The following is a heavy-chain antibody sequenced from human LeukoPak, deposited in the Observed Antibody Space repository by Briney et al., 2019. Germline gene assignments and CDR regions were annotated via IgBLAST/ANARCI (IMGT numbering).Heavy chain of an antibody. CDR2: IYPADSDT. V-gene: IGHV5-51*01. CDR1: GYIFTNYW. Sequence: GESLKISCQVSGYIFTNYWIGWVRQMPGKGLESMGIIYPADSDTTYSPSFEGQVTISADKSIDTVYLQWSSLKASDTATYYCARQSRDGSKTRGYYFDSWGQGTLVTASS. J-gene: IGHJ4*02. CDR3: ARQSRDGSKTRGYYFDS. D-gene: IGHD3-10*01.